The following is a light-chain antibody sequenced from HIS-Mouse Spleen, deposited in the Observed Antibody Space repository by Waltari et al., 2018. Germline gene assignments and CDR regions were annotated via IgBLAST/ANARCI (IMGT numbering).Light chain of an antibody. J-gene: IGLJ1*01. CDR1: SREVGGYNY. V-gene: IGLV2-11*01. Sequence: QSALTQPRPVSGSPGPSVTISCTAPSREVGGYNYVSWYQQHPVKAPKLMIYDVSNRPSGVHDRFSGSKSGNTASLTISGLQAEDEADYYCCSYAGSYTGVFGTGTKVTVL. CDR2: DVS. CDR3: CSYAGSYTGV.